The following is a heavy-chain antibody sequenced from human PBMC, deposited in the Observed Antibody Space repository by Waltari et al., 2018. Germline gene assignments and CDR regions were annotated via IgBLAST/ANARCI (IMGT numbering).Heavy chain of an antibody. CDR1: GFTFGDYG. CDR3: TRVVVTFGGVIDAFDI. D-gene: IGHD3-16*02. J-gene: IGHJ3*02. Sequence: EVQLVESGGGLVQPGRFLSLSCAASGFTFGDYGLSWFRQAPGMGLQWVGYIRRKVNGGTTEYAASVKGRFTISRDDSKSNAYLQMNSLKTEDTAVYYCTRVVVTFGGVIDAFDIWGQGTMVTVSS. CDR2: IRRKVNGGTT. V-gene: IGHV3-49*03.